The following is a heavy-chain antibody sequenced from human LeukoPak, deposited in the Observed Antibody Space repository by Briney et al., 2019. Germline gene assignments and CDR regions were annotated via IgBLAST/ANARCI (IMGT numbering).Heavy chain of an antibody. V-gene: IGHV4-38-2*02. D-gene: IGHD6-13*01. CDR3: ARVAAGIGFFQH. CDR2: IHHSGST. Sequence: PSETLSLTCIVSGYSISSGYYWGWIRQPPGKGLEWIGNIHHSGSTYYNPSLKSRVTISVDTSKNQLSLKLSSVTAADTAVYYFARVAAGIGFFQHWGQGTLVTVSS. J-gene: IGHJ1*01. CDR1: GYSISSGYY.